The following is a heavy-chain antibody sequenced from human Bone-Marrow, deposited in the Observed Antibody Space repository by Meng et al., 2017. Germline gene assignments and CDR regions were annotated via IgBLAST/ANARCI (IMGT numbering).Heavy chain of an antibody. CDR3: ARGTRPLLFQH. J-gene: IGHJ1*01. V-gene: IGHV4-34*01. CDR2: INHSGRT. CDR1: GRCFSGYY. D-gene: IGHD1-1*01. Sequence: QVPVQQWGAGILKAAETLSRTCAVYGRCFSGYYWSWIRQPPGKGLEWIGEINHSGRTNYNPSLKSRVNISVDTSKNQFSLKLSSVTAADTAVYYCARGTRPLLFQHWGQGTLVTVSS.